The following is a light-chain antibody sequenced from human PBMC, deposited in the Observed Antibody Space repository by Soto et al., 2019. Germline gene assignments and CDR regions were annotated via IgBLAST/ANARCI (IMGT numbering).Light chain of an antibody. V-gene: IGLV1-44*01. CDR2: SNN. Sequence: QSVLTQPPSASGTPGQRVTISCSGSSSNIGSNTVNWYQQLPGTAPKLLIYSNNHRPSGVPGRFSGSKSGTSASLAISGLQSEDEADYYCAAWDDSLNGSNWVFGGGTKLTVL. CDR1: SSNIGSNT. CDR3: AAWDDSLNGSNWV. J-gene: IGLJ3*02.